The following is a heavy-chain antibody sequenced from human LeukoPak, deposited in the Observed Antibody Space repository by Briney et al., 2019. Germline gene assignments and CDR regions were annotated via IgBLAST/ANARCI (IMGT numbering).Heavy chain of an antibody. D-gene: IGHD6-6*01. CDR1: GGSITVYY. CDR3: ARGGSRSYTSSTLDY. CDR2: ISYSGST. J-gene: IGHJ4*02. V-gene: IGHV4-59*12. Sequence: SETLSLTCSVSGGSITVYYWNWIRQSPGKGLEWIGSISYSGSTNYTPSLKSRVTISIDTSENRFSLKVSSVIAADTAMYYCARGGSRSYTSSTLDYWGQGTLVTVSS.